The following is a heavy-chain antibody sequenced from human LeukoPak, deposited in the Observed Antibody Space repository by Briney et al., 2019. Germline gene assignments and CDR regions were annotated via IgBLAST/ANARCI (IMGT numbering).Heavy chain of an antibody. J-gene: IGHJ4*02. D-gene: IGHD3-16*02. CDR2: TLYDGSNN. Sequence: PGRSLRLSCAASGFTFGNYGMHWVRQAPGKGLEWVAVTLYDGSNNYYADSVKGRFTISRDDSNNTLYLQMHSLRAEDTALYFCARDEGAFGGIIVPRDWGQGTLVTVSS. CDR1: GFTFGNYG. CDR3: ARDEGAFGGIIVPRD. V-gene: IGHV3-30*03.